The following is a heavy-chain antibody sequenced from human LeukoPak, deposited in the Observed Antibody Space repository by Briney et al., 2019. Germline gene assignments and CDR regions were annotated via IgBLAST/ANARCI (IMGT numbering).Heavy chain of an antibody. D-gene: IGHD3-3*01. CDR2: INRNGNT. J-gene: IGHJ4*02. V-gene: IGHV4-34*01. CDR3: ARLVPERFFQLNPEGYYDY. Sequence: PSETVSLTCAISDEPFSGYYWGWIRQPPGKGLELIGEINRNGNTDYNPSLKSRVSMSIDTSKNQFSLKLISVTAADTAVYYCARLVPERFFQLNPEGYYDYWGQGTLVTVSS. CDR1: DEPFSGYY.